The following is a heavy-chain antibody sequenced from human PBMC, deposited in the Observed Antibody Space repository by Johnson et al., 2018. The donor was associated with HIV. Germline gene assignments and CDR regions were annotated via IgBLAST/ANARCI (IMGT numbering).Heavy chain of an antibody. CDR3: ARLSHSGYDIDDSFYI. D-gene: IGHD5-12*01. V-gene: IGHV3-30*03. J-gene: IGHJ3*02. CDR2: VSSDGSNK. Sequence: QVQLVESGGGVVQPGRSLRLSCAASGFSFSNYAMDWVRQAPGKGLEWVAFVSSDGSNKNYADSVKGRFTISRDNSNNTVYLQMNSLRTEDTAVYYCARLSHSGYDIDDSFYIWGQGTMVTVSS. CDR1: GFSFSNYA.